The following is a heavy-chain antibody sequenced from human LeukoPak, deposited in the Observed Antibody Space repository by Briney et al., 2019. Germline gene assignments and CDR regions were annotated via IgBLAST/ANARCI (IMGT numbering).Heavy chain of an antibody. J-gene: IGHJ5*02. CDR2: IIPILGIA. V-gene: IGHV1-69*04. CDR3: ARGGPVVTAIHHWFDP. D-gene: IGHD2-21*02. CDR1: GGTCSSYA. Sequence: ASVKVSFKASGGTCSSYAISWVRQAPGQGLEWMGRIIPILGIANYAQKFQGRVTITADKSTSTAYMELSSLRSEDTAVYYCARGGPVVTAIHHWFDPWGQGTLVTVSS.